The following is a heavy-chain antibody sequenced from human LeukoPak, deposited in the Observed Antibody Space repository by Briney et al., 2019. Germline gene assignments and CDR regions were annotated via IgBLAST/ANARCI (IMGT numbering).Heavy chain of an antibody. CDR1: GFTFSSYA. CDR3: AKVAQQLVFDY. J-gene: IGHJ4*02. Sequence: GGSLRLSCAASGFTFSSYAMSWVRQAPGKGLEWVSAISSSGGSTYYADSVKGRFTISRDNSKHTMYLQMNSLSAEATAVYYCAKVAQQLVFDYWGQGTLVTVSS. CDR2: ISSSGGST. D-gene: IGHD6-13*01. V-gene: IGHV3-23*01.